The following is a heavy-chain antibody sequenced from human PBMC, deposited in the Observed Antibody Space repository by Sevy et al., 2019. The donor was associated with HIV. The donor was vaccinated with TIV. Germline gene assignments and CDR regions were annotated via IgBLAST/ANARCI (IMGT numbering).Heavy chain of an antibody. V-gene: IGHV1-2*06. CDR3: ASCRSSCHIFDY. CDR1: GYTFTGYY. D-gene: IGHD6-13*01. Sequence: ASVKVSCKASGYTFTGYYMHWVRQAPGQGLEWMGRINPNSGGTNYAQKFQGRVTMTRDTSISTAYMELSRLRSDDTAVYYCASCRSSCHIFDYWGQGTLVTVSS. J-gene: IGHJ4*02. CDR2: INPNSGGT.